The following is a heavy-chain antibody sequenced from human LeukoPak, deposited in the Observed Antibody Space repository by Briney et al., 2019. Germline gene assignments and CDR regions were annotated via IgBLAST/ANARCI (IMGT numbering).Heavy chain of an antibody. Sequence: PGRSLRLSCAASGFTFSSYGMHWVRQAPGKGLEWVAVISYDGSNKYYADSVKGRFTISRDNSKNTLYLQMNSLRAEDTAVYYCARDFYDSSGYHSNGMDVWGQGTTVTVSS. CDR1: GFTFSSYG. J-gene: IGHJ6*02. V-gene: IGHV3-30*03. CDR2: ISYDGSNK. D-gene: IGHD3-22*01. CDR3: ARDFYDSSGYHSNGMDV.